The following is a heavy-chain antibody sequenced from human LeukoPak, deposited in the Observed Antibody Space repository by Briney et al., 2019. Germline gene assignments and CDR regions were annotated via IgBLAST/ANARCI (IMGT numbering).Heavy chain of an antibody. CDR2: ISSSSSTI. V-gene: IGHV3-48*01. CDR1: GFTLSSNR. Sequence: GGSLRLSCAASGFTLSSNRMNWVGQAQGKGLEWVSYISSSSSTIYYADSVKGRFTISRDNSKNTLYLQMNSLRAEDTAVYYCARVHLGSYAAWGQGTLVTVSS. J-gene: IGHJ5*02. CDR3: ARVHLGSYAA. D-gene: IGHD3-16*01.